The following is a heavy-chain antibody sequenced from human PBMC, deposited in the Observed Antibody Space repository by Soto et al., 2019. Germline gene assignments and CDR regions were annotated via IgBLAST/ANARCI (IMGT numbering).Heavy chain of an antibody. Sequence: GGSLRLSCAASGFTFSSYAMHWVRQAPGKGLEWVAVISYDGSNKYYADSVKGRFTISRDNSKNALYLQMNSLRAEDTAVYYCARDGLKRGYSYGLMKYWGQGTLVTVSS. CDR1: GFTFSSYA. CDR3: ARDGLKRGYSYGLMKY. J-gene: IGHJ4*02. CDR2: ISYDGSNK. D-gene: IGHD5-18*01. V-gene: IGHV3-30-3*01.